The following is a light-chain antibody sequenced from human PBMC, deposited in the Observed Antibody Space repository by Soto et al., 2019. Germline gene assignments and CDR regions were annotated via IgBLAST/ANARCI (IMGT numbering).Light chain of an antibody. Sequence: ILMQQSHATLSLSPGEGATLSCRASQSVSYRVAWHQQKPGQAPRLLILGASTRATGIPARFSGSGSGTEFTLTISSLQSEDLAVYYCQQYNNWPPITFGQGTRLEIK. J-gene: IGKJ5*01. CDR2: GAS. V-gene: IGKV3-15*01. CDR1: QSVSYR. CDR3: QQYNNWPPIT.